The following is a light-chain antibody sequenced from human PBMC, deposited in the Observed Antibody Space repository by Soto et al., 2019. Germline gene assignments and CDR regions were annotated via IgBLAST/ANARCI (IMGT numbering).Light chain of an antibody. V-gene: IGKV4-1*01. CDR2: WAS. J-gene: IGKJ4*01. CDR3: QQYYSTPLT. Sequence: DIVMTQSPDSLAVSLGERATINCKSSQSVLYSSNNKNYLAWYQQKPGQPPKLRIYWASTRESGVPDRFSGSGSGTDFTLTISSLQAEDVAVYYCQQYYSTPLTFGGGPKVEIK. CDR1: QSVLYSSNNKNY.